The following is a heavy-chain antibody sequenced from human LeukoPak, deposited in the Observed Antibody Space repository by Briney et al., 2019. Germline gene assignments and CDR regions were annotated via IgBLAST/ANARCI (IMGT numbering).Heavy chain of an antibody. CDR2: IYYSGST. CDR3: ARGFSRRSDIFDY. CDR1: VGSISSYY. D-gene: IGHD3-9*01. J-gene: IGHJ4*02. V-gene: IGHV4-59*01. Sequence: SETLCLTCCVCVGSISSYYGSWIPDPPGKGLEWIWYIYYSGSTNYNPALPSRVTISAATSKNQFSLRLSSVTAADTAVYYWARGFSRRSDIFDYWGPGTLVTVSS.